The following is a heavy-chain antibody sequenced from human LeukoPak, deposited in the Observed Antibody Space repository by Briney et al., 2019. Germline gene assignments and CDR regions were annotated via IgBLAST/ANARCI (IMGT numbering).Heavy chain of an antibody. J-gene: IGHJ4*02. D-gene: IGHD3-9*01. V-gene: IGHV3-48*03. CDR1: GFTFSSYE. CDR2: ISSSGSTI. CDR3: AKEGGYFDWPFTFDY. Sequence: GGSLRLSCAASGFTFSSYEMNWVRQAPGKGLEWVSYISSSGSTIYYADSVKGRFTISRDNAKNSLYLQMNSLRVEDTAVYYCAKEGGYFDWPFTFDYWGQGTLVTVSS.